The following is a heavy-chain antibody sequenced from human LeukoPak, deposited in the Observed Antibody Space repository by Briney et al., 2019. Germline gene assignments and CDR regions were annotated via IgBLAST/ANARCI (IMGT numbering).Heavy chain of an antibody. CDR1: GGSISSYY. CDR3: ARFQYKAAFDI. D-gene: IGHD1-1*01. Sequence: SETLSLTCTVSGGSISSYYWSWIRQSPGKGLEWIGYIHYSGSTNYNPSLKNRVTMSVDTSKNQFSLKLNSVTAAATAVYYCARFQYKAAFDIWGQGTMVTVSS. V-gene: IGHV4-59*01. CDR2: IHYSGST. J-gene: IGHJ3*02.